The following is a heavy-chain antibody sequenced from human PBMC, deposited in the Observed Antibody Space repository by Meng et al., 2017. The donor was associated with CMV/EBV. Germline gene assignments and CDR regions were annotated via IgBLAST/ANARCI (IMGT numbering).Heavy chain of an antibody. CDR3: ARSLTGTGYFFDY. D-gene: IGHD1/OR15-1a*01. CDR2: ISGNSGST. V-gene: IGHV3-23*01. J-gene: IGHJ4*02. CDR1: GFTFNIYA. Sequence: GESLKISCATSGFTFNIYAINWVRQAPGKGLEWVSSISGNSGSTYYADSVKGRFTISRDNSKNTLYLQMNSLRAEDTAVYYCARSLTGTGYFFDYWGQGTLVTVSS.